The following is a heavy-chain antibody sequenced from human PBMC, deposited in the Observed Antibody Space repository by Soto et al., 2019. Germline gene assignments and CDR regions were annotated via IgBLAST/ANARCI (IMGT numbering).Heavy chain of an antibody. D-gene: IGHD5-12*01. CDR3: AHTLLRRATYYYGMDV. CDR1: GFSLSTSGVG. Sequence: QITLKESGPTLVKVTQTLTLTCTFSGFSLSTSGVGVAWSRQPPGKALEWLALIYWDDDNRYSPSLKSRLTLXEDTSKNQVVLTMTNMDPVDTATYYCAHTLLRRATYYYGMDVWGQGTTVTVSS. V-gene: IGHV2-5*02. CDR2: IYWDDDN. J-gene: IGHJ6*02.